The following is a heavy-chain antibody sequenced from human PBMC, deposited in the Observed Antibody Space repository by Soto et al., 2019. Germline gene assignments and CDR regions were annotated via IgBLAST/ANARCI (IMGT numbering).Heavy chain of an antibody. V-gene: IGHV4-4*02. CDR1: GGSLDTPNW. CDR3: AREGFDHRTDS. Sequence: QVQLQESGPGLVKPSETLSLTCAVSGGSLDTPNWWSWYRRPPGKGLEWIGEMYPSGSSNRNPSLNSRVTISLDTSNNHFSLKLTSLTAADTAIYYCAREGFDHRTDSWGQGIPVTVSS. J-gene: IGHJ4*02. CDR2: MYPSGSS.